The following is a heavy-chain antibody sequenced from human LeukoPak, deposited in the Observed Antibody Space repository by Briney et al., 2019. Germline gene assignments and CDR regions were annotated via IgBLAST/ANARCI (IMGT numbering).Heavy chain of an antibody. J-gene: IGHJ4*02. V-gene: IGHV3-7*01. CDR1: GFTFSSYW. CDR2: IKQDGSEK. Sequence: GGSLRLSCAASGFTFSSYWMSWVRQAPGKGLEWEANIKQDGSEKYYVDSVKGRFTISRGNAKNSLYLQMNSLRAEDTAVYYCARDGSWYYFDYWGQGTLVTVSS. D-gene: IGHD6-13*01. CDR3: ARDGSWYYFDY.